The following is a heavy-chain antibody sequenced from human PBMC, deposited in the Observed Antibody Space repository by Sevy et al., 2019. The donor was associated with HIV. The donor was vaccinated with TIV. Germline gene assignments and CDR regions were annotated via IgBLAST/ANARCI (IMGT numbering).Heavy chain of an antibody. V-gene: IGHV4-59*01. CDR1: GGSISSYY. J-gene: IGHJ3*02. D-gene: IGHD3-22*01. Sequence: SETLSLTCTVSGGSISSYYWSWIRQPPGKGLEWIGYIYYSGSTNYNPSLKSRVTISVDTSKNQFSLKLSSVTAADTAVYYCARERWYYDSSGYYYDAFDIWGQGTIFTFSS. CDR3: ARERWYYDSSGYYYDAFDI. CDR2: IYYSGST.